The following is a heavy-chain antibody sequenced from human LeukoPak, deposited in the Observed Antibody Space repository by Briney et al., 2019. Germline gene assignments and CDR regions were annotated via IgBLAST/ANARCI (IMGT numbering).Heavy chain of an antibody. Sequence: ASVKVSCKASGFTFTSYDINWVRQATGQGLEWMGWMNPNSGNTGYAQKFQGRVTMTRNTTISTAYMELSSLRSEDTAVYYCARCGLMVRGLIITYYMDVWGQGTTVTVSS. CDR2: MNPNSGNT. J-gene: IGHJ6*03. CDR3: ARCGLMVRGLIITYYMDV. V-gene: IGHV1-8*01. D-gene: IGHD3-10*01. CDR1: GFTFTSYD.